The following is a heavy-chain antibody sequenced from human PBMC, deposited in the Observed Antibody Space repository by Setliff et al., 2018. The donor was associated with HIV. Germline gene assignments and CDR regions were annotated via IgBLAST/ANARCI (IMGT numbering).Heavy chain of an antibody. CDR3: AMRPPADYYYMDV. V-gene: IGHV7-4-1*02. Sequence: ASVKVSCEASGYIFTSYAMNWVRQAPGQGLEWMGWINTNTGNPTYAQGFTGRFVFSLDTSVNTAYLQISSLKAEDTAVYYCAMRPPADYYYMDVWGKGTTVTVSS. CDR1: GYIFTSYA. J-gene: IGHJ6*03. CDR2: INTNTGNP.